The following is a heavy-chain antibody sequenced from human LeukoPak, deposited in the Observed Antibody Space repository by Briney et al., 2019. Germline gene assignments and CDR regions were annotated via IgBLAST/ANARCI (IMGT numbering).Heavy chain of an antibody. CDR3: ARHPNWFDP. Sequence: SETLSLTCAVYGGSFSGYYWSWIRQPPGKGLEWIGEINHSGSTNYNPSLKSRVTISVDASKNQFSLKLSSVTAADTAVYYCARHPNWFDPWGQGTLVTVSS. CDR1: GGSFSGYY. CDR2: INHSGST. J-gene: IGHJ5*02. V-gene: IGHV4-34*01.